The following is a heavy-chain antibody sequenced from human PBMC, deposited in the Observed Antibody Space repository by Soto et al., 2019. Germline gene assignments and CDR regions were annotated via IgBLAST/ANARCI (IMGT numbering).Heavy chain of an antibody. V-gene: IGHV3-23*01. D-gene: IGHD4-17*01. J-gene: IGHJ3*02. Sequence: EVQLLESGGNLIQPGGSLRLSCAASGFTFRNYAMSWVRQAPGAGPEWVSGISGSGGRTYYADSVKGRFTISKDNSNNALFLQMNSLRAEDTALHYCAKDPNGDYVGAFDIWGRGTMVTVSS. CDR3: AKDPNGDYVGAFDI. CDR1: GFTFRNYA. CDR2: ISGSGGRT.